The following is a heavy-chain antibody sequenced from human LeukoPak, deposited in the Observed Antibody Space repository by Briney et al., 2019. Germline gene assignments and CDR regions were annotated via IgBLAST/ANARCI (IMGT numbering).Heavy chain of an antibody. J-gene: IGHJ3*02. V-gene: IGHV1-2*02. CDR1: GYTFTGYY. Sequence: ASVKVSCKASGYTFTGYYMHWVRQAPGQGLEWMGWINPNSGGTNYAQKLQGRVTMTTDTSTSTAYMELRSLRSDDTAVYYCARDYFEGFGELFAHDAFDIWGQGTMVTVSS. CDR2: INPNSGGT. CDR3: ARDYFEGFGELFAHDAFDI. D-gene: IGHD3-10*01.